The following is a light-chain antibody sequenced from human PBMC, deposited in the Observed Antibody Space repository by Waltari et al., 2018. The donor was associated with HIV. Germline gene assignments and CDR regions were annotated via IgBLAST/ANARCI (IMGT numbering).Light chain of an antibody. J-gene: IGLJ1*01. Sequence: QSALTQPRSVSGSPGQSVTISCTGTSSDIGYFDYVSWYQQFPGKAPKAIIYEVNPRPSGVPDRFTGSKSGITASLTISGLQGEDEADYYCCSYAGAYTYVFGTGTKVTVL. CDR1: SSDIGYFDY. CDR3: CSYAGAYTYV. CDR2: EVN. V-gene: IGLV2-11*01.